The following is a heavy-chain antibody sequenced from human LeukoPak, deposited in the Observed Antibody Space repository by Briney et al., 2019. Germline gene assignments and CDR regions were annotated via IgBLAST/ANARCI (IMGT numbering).Heavy chain of an antibody. CDR3: TTDRRLVGLRYFDWFLIDY. V-gene: IGHV3-15*01. CDR2: IKSKTDGGTT. J-gene: IGHJ4*02. CDR1: GFTFSNAW. Sequence: GGSLRLSCAASGFTFSNAWMSWVRQAPGKGLEWVGRIKSKTDGGTTDYAAPVKGRFTISRDDSKNTLYLQMNSLKTEDTAVYYCTTDRRLVGLRYFDWFLIDYWGQGTLVTVSS. D-gene: IGHD3-9*01.